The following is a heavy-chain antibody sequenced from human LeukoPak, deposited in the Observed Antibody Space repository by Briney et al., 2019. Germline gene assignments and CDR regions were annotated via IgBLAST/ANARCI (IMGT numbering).Heavy chain of an antibody. Sequence: GSLRLSCAASGFTFSSHGMNWVRQAPGKGLEWIGSIYFSGSTYYNPSLKSRVTISVDTSKNQFSLKLSSVTAADTAVYYCASLLVPGRFDPWGQGTLVTVSS. CDR2: IYFSGST. D-gene: IGHD2-2*01. V-gene: IGHV4-39*01. CDR1: GFTFSSHGMN. CDR3: ASLLVPGRFDP. J-gene: IGHJ5*02.